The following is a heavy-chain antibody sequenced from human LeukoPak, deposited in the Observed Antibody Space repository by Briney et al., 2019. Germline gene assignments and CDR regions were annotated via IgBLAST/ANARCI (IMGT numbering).Heavy chain of an antibody. CDR1: GFTFSRHS. V-gene: IGHV3-21*01. J-gene: IGHJ4*02. CDR3: VRESVYYGSSGYYNVLDY. D-gene: IGHD3-22*01. CDR2: ITSSSDYI. Sequence: GGSLRLSCAASGFTFSRHSMNWVRQAPGKGLEWVSVITSSSDYIYYADSLKGRFTVSRDNAKNSLYLQVNSLRAEDTAVYYCVRESVYYGSSGYYNVLDYWGQGTLVTVSS.